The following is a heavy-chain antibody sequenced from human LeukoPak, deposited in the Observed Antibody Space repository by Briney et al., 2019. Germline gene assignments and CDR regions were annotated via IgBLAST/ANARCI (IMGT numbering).Heavy chain of an antibody. CDR2: IYYSGST. D-gene: IGHD6-13*01. Sequence: SETLSLTCTVSGASISGYYWGWIRQPPGKGLEWIGSIYYSGSTYYNPSLKSRVTISVDTSKNQFSLKLSSVTAADTAVHYCARLLYSSSWYWDYFDYWGQGTLVTVSS. V-gene: IGHV4-39*01. CDR3: ARLLYSSSWYWDYFDY. CDR1: GASISGYY. J-gene: IGHJ4*02.